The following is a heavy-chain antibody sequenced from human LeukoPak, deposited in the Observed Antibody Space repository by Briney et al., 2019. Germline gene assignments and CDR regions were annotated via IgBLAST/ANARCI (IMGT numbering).Heavy chain of an antibody. Sequence: SETLSLTCTVSGGSISSSRYYWGWIRQPPGKGLEWIGSIYYSGSTYYNPSLKSRVTISVDTSKNQFSLKLSSVTAADTAVYYCARLRGAAMDYWGQGSLVTVSS. D-gene: IGHD6-13*01. CDR2: IYYSGST. V-gene: IGHV4-39*01. CDR1: GGSISSSRYY. CDR3: ARLRGAAMDY. J-gene: IGHJ4*02.